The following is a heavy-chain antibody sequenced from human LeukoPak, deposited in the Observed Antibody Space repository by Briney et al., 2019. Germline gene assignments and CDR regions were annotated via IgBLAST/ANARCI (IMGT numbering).Heavy chain of an antibody. J-gene: IGHJ3*02. CDR1: GFKFTDFW. D-gene: IGHD3-22*01. CDR2: IKQDGSEK. Sequence: GGSLRLSCAASGFKFTDFWMNWVRQAPGRGLEWVASIKQDGSEKYYVDSVKGRLTISRDNARDSVYLQMNRLRGEDTAVYYCARIITMIVDDAFDIWGQGTMVTVSS. V-gene: IGHV3-7*01. CDR3: ARIITMIVDDAFDI.